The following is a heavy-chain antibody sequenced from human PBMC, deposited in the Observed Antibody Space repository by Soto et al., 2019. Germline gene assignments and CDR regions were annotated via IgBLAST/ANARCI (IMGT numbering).Heavy chain of an antibody. CDR1: GFTVSSNY. V-gene: IGHV3-66*01. CDR2: IYSGGST. Sequence: GGSLRLSCAASGFTVSSNYMSWVRQAPGKGLEWVSVIYSGGSTYYADSVKGRFTISRDNSKNTLYLQMNTLRAEDTAVYYCARVWSPLRHYYYYMDVWGKGTTVTVSS. J-gene: IGHJ6*03. CDR3: ARVWSPLRHYYYYMDV. D-gene: IGHD2-21*01.